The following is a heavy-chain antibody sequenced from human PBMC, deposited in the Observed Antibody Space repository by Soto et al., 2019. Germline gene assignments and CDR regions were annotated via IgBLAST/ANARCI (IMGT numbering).Heavy chain of an antibody. J-gene: IGHJ5*02. CDR1: GYTFTSYG. D-gene: IGHD5-12*01. CDR2: ISAYNGNT. V-gene: IGHV1-18*04. CDR3: ARHHGPTTSENWFGP. Sequence: ASVKVSCKASGYTFTSYGISWVRQAPGQGLEWMGWISAYNGNTNYAQKLQGRVTMTTDTSTTTAYLELRSLRSDDTAVYYCARHHGPTTSENWFGPWGQGTLVTVSS.